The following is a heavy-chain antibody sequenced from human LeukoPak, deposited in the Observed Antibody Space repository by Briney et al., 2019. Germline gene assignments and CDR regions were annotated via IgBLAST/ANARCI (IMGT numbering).Heavy chain of an antibody. CDR1: GGTFSSYA. CDR2: ISAYNGNT. V-gene: IGHV1-18*01. CDR3: AREATPGIAVN. Sequence: GASVKVSCKASGGTFSSYAISWVRQAPGQGLEWMGWISAYNGNTNYAQKLQGRVTMTTDTSTSTAYMELRSLRSDDTAVYYCAREATPGIAVNWGQGTLVTVSS. J-gene: IGHJ4*02. D-gene: IGHD6-19*01.